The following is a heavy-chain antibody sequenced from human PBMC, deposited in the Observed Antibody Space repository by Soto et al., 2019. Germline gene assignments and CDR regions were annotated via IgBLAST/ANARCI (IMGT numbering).Heavy chain of an antibody. D-gene: IGHD3-22*01. CDR3: AHSDEAYYYDRDDAFDI. V-gene: IGHV2-5*02. J-gene: IGHJ3*02. CDR1: GFSLSTSGVG. Sequence: QITLKESGPTLVKPTQTLTLTCTFSGFSLSTSGVGVGWIRQPPGKALEWLALIYWDDDKRYSPSLKSRLTITKYTSQNPXVLTMTNMDPVDTATYYCAHSDEAYYYDRDDAFDIWGQGTMVTVSS. CDR2: IYWDDDK.